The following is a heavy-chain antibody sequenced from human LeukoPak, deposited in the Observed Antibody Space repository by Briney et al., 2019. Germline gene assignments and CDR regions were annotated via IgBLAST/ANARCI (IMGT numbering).Heavy chain of an antibody. Sequence: SETLSLTCTVSGGSISSSSYYWGWIRQPPGKGLEWIGYIYYSGSTNYNPSLKSRVTISVDTSKNQFSLKLSSVTAADTAVYYCARSLGVAPGGVYWYFDLWGRGTLVTVSS. J-gene: IGHJ2*01. CDR1: GGSISSSSYY. V-gene: IGHV4-61*05. CDR3: ARSLGVAPGGVYWYFDL. CDR2: IYYSGST. D-gene: IGHD3-16*01.